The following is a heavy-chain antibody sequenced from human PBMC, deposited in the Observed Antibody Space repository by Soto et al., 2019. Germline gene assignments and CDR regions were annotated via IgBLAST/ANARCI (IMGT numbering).Heavy chain of an antibody. CDR2: IWYDGSNK. J-gene: IGHJ4*02. Sequence: GGSLRLSCAASGFTFSSYGMHWVRQAPGKGLEWVAVIWYDGSNKYYADSVKGRFTISRDNSKNTLYLQMSSLRAEDTAVYYCASTHYYDSSGYYQSDYWGQGTLVTVSS. CDR3: ASTHYYDSSGYYQSDY. V-gene: IGHV3-33*01. D-gene: IGHD3-22*01. CDR1: GFTFSSYG.